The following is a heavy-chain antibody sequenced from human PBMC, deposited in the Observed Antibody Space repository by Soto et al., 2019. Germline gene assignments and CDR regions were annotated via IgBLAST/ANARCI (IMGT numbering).Heavy chain of an antibody. D-gene: IGHD2-8*01. CDR3: ARGRRGPPRPIVLMVYAIDGIGDWFDP. CDR2: MNPNSGNT. V-gene: IGHV1-8*01. J-gene: IGHJ5*02. CDR1: GYTFTSYD. Sequence: QVQLVQSGAEVKKPGASVKVSCKASGYTFTSYDINWVRQATGQGLEWMGWMNPNSGNTGYAQKFQGRVTMTRNTSISTAYMELSSLRSEDTAVYYCARGRRGPPRPIVLMVYAIDGIGDWFDPWGQGTLVTVSS.